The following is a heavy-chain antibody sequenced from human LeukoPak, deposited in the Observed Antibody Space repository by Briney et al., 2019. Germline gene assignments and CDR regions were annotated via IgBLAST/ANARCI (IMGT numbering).Heavy chain of an antibody. V-gene: IGHV4-61*01. D-gene: IGHD5-12*01. J-gene: IGHJ4*02. CDR1: GGSISSSSYY. CDR2: IYYSGST. CDR3: AREIKGYSGYEYFDY. Sequence: PSETLSLTCTVSGGSISSSSYYWGWIRQPPGKGLEWIGYIYYSGSTNYNPSLKSRVTISVDTSKNQFSLKLSSVTAADTAVYYCAREIKGYSGYEYFDYWGQGTLVTVSS.